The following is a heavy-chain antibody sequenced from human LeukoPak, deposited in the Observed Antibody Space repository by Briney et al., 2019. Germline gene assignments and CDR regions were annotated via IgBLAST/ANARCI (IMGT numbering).Heavy chain of an antibody. CDR3: ARARKRYCSGGSCSTPYYFDY. CDR1: GYTFTIYY. Sequence: ASVKVSCKASGYTFTIYYIHWVRQPPAQGLEWMGLINPSGGSTNYAQKFQGRVTMTSDTSTSTVYMELSSLRSEDTAVYYCARARKRYCSGGSCSTPYYFDYWGQGTLVTVSS. CDR2: INPSGGST. V-gene: IGHV1-46*01. J-gene: IGHJ4*02. D-gene: IGHD2-15*01.